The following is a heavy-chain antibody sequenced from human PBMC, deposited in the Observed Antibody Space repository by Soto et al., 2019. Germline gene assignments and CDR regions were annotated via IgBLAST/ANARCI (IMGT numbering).Heavy chain of an antibody. CDR3: ARDKSGTLGGDY. D-gene: IGHD3-16*01. Sequence: EVQLVESGGGLVQPGGSLRLSCAASGFTLSDYWIHWVRQPPGKGPVWVSRIDSDGSNTAYADSVKGRFTISRDNAKNTLYLHMNSLRVEDTAVYYCARDKSGTLGGDYWGQGTLVTVSS. J-gene: IGHJ4*02. CDR1: GFTLSDYW. CDR2: IDSDGSNT. V-gene: IGHV3-74*01.